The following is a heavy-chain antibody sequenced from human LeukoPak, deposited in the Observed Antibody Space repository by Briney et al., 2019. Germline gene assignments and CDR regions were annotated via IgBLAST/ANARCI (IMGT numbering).Heavy chain of an antibody. Sequence: PGGSLRLSCAASGFTFSIYGMNWVRQAPGKGPEWVSYISSGSDTIYYADSAKGRFTMSRDNAKNSLFLQMNSLRAEDTAVYYCARATRNGYDYWGQGTLVAVSS. CDR3: ARATRNGYDY. D-gene: IGHD5-24*01. V-gene: IGHV3-48*04. CDR2: ISSGSDTI. CDR1: GFTFSIYG. J-gene: IGHJ4*02.